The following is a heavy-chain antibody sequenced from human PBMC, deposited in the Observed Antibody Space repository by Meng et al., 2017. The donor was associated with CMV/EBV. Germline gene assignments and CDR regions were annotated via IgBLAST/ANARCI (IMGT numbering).Heavy chain of an antibody. Sequence: GESLKISCAASGFTFSSYEMNWVRQAPGKGLEWVSYISSSGDTTYYADSVRGRFTISRDNARNSLFLQMNSLRAEDTAVYYCASGVAGTSFDWFDPWGQGTLVTVSS. CDR2: ISSSGDTT. D-gene: IGHD6-19*01. V-gene: IGHV3-48*03. CDR3: ASGVAGTSFDWFDP. CDR1: GFTFSSYE. J-gene: IGHJ5*02.